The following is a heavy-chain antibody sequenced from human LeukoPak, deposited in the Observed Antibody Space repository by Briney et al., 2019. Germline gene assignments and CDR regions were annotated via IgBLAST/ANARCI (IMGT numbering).Heavy chain of an antibody. J-gene: IGHJ1*01. D-gene: IGHD2-2*02. V-gene: IGHV1-8*02. CDR1: GYTFTNFE. CDR3: ARGYCGDGGCYTAEYLPH. Sequence: GASVKVSCKASGYTFTNFEINWVRQVAGQGLEWMGWMRPNSGETVNVQKFQGRVTMTRDISTSTAYMELTGLRSDDTAVYFCARGYCGDGGCYTAEYLPHWGQGTLVTVSS. CDR2: MRPNSGET.